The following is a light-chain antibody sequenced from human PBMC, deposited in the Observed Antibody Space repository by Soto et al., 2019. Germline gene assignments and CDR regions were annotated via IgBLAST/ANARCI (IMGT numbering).Light chain of an antibody. CDR2: DVS. V-gene: IGKV1-39*01. CDR3: QQGYSIHALT. J-gene: IGKJ4*01. Sequence: DIQMTQSPSSVSASVGDTVTISCRASQTISTYLHWYQHKPGKVPRLLISDVSTLQSGVPRRFRCRGSETEIPLAINYPEHEGVATYYCQQGYSIHALTFGGGTKVELK. CDR1: QTISTY.